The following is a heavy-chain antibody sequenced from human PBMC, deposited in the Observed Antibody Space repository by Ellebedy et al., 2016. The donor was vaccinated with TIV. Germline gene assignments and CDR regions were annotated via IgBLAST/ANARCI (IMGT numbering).Heavy chain of an antibody. CDR3: ARDRGVVNYYYGMDV. D-gene: IGHD3-3*01. Sequence: PGGSLRLSCAASGFSFSTYGMHWVRQAPGRGLEWVAVIWYDGSNKNYGESVKGRFTISRDNSKKTVYLQMNSLGAEDTAVYYCARDRGVVNYYYGMDVWGQGTTVTVSS. V-gene: IGHV3-33*01. CDR1: GFSFSTYG. J-gene: IGHJ6*02. CDR2: IWYDGSNK.